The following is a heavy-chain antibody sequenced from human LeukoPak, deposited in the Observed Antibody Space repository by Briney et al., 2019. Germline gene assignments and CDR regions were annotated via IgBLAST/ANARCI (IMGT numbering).Heavy chain of an antibody. CDR2: IYTSGST. V-gene: IGHV4-4*07. J-gene: IGHJ6*02. CDR1: GGSISSYY. CDR3: ARVGYSYGYLSYYYGMDV. D-gene: IGHD5-18*01. Sequence: PSETLSLTCTVSGGSISSYYWSWIRQPAGKGLEWIGRIYTSGSTNYNPSLKSRVTMSVDTSKNQFSLKLSSVTAADTAVYYCARVGYSYGYLSYYYGMDVWGQGTTVTVSS.